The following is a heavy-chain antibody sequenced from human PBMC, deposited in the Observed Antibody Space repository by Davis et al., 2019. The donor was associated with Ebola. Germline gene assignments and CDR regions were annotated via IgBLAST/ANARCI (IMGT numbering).Heavy chain of an antibody. CDR3: ARHGSWVANFDY. CDR1: GGSISGYY. D-gene: IGHD1-26*01. Sequence: SETLSLTCTVSGGSISGYYWSWIRQPPGKGLEWIGYIYYSGSTNYNPSLKSRVTISVDTSKNQFSLKLSSVTAADTAVYYCARHGSWVANFDYWGQGTLVTVSS. CDR2: IYYSGST. V-gene: IGHV4-59*08. J-gene: IGHJ4*02.